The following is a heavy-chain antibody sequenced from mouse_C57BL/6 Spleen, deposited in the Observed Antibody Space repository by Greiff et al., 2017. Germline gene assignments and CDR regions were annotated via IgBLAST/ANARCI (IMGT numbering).Heavy chain of an antibody. V-gene: IGHV1-62-2*01. D-gene: IGHD2-4*01. J-gene: IGHJ2*01. CDR2: FYPGSGSI. CDR1: GYTFTEYT. CDR3: ARHEVRRLPYYFDY. Sequence: QVQLKESGAELVKPGASVKLSCKASGYTFTEYTIHWVKQRPGQGLEWIGWFYPGSGSIKYNEKFKDKATLTADKSSSTVYMELSRLTSEDSAVYFWARHEVRRLPYYFDYWGQGTPLTFSS.